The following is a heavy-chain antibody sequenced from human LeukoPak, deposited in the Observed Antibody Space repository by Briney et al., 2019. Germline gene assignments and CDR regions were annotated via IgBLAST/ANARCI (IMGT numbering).Heavy chain of an antibody. CDR2: IKQDGSEK. CDR1: GFTFSSYW. Sequence: PGGSLRLSCAASGFTFSSYWMSWVRQAPGKGLEWVANIKQDGSEKYYVDSVKGRFTISRDNAKNSLYLQMNSLRAEDTAVYYCARPRSSWDPYIDYWGPGTLVTVSS. D-gene: IGHD6-13*01. CDR3: ARPRSSWDPYIDY. J-gene: IGHJ4*02. V-gene: IGHV3-7*03.